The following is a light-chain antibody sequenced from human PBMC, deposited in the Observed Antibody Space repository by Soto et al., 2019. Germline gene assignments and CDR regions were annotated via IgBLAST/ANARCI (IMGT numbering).Light chain of an antibody. CDR2: DAS. V-gene: IGKV1-5*01. Sequence: DIQMTKSPSTLSASVGDRVTITCRASQSSSSWLAWYQQKPGKAPTLLIYDASSLESGVPSRFSGSVSGTEFTLTISSLQPDDFATYYCQQYNSYSTFGQGTKLEIK. CDR3: QQYNSYST. CDR1: QSSSSW. J-gene: IGKJ2*01.